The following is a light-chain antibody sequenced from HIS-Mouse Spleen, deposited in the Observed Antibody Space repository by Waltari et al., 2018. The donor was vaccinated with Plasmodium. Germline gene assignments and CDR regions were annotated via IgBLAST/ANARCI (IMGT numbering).Light chain of an antibody. Sequence: SYELTQPPSVSVSPGQTARITCSGDALPNKYAYWYQQKSGQAPVLVSYEDSKRPSGIPERFAGDSSGTMATVTISGAQVEDEADYYCYSTDSSGNHRGFGRGTKLTVL. J-gene: IGLJ3*02. CDR3: YSTDSSGNHRG. CDR2: EDS. V-gene: IGLV3-10*01. CDR1: ALPNKY.